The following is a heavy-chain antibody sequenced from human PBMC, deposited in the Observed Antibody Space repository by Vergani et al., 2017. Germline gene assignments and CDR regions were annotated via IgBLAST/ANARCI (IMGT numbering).Heavy chain of an antibody. CDR2: ISGSGGST. J-gene: IGHJ6*02. V-gene: IGHV3-23*01. CDR1: GFTFSSYA. Sequence: EVQLLESGGGLVQPGGSLRLSCAASGFTFSSYAMSWVRQAPGKGLEWVSAISGSGGSTYYADSVKGRFTISRDNSKNTLYLQMNSLRAEDTAVYYCARETGLEEQWLGYYYYGMDVWGQGTTVTVSS. CDR3: ARETGLEEQWLGYYYYGMDV. D-gene: IGHD6-19*01.